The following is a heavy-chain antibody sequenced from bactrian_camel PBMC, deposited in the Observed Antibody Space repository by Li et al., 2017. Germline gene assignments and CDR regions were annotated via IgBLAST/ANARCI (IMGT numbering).Heavy chain of an antibody. CDR1: GFTFSGYA. J-gene: IGHJ4*01. Sequence: DVQLVESGGGLVQPGGSLRLSCAASGFTFSGYAMSWVRQAPGKGLEWVSSIGSGGDSTVYADSVKGRFAISLDNGKTTVYLQMNDLKPEDTAMYYCAAEAFSSCLRPEYNYWGQGTQVTVS. D-gene: IGHD2*01. CDR2: IGSGGDST. V-gene: IGHV3S40*01. CDR3: AAEAFSSCLRPEYNY.